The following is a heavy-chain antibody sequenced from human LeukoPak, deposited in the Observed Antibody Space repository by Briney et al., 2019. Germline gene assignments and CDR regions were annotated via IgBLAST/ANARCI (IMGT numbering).Heavy chain of an antibody. Sequence: PGGSLRLSCAASGFTFSSYSMNWVRQAPGKGLEWVSSISSSSLYIYYADSVKGRFTISRDNAKNSLYLQMNSLRAKDTAVYYCARYSGDYEADYWGQGTLVTVSS. CDR2: ISSSSLYI. D-gene: IGHD4-17*01. CDR1: GFTFSSYS. CDR3: ARYSGDYEADY. V-gene: IGHV3-21*01. J-gene: IGHJ4*02.